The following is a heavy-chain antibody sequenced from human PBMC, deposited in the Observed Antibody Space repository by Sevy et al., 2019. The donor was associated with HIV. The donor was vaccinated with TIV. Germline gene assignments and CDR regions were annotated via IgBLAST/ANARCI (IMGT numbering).Heavy chain of an antibody. Sequence: GGSLRLSCAASGFTFSDYFMTWIRQAPGKGLEWVSYISSSGRTTYYADAVEGRFTTSRDNTKNSLYLLMNSLRAEDTAVYYCASLYFYGMDVWGQGTTVTVSS. CDR3: ASLYFYGMDV. J-gene: IGHJ6*02. CDR2: ISSSGRTT. CDR1: GFTFSDYF. V-gene: IGHV3-11*01.